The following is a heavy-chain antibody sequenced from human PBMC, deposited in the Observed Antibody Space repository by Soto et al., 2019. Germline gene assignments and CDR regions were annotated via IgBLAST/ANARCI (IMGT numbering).Heavy chain of an antibody. J-gene: IGHJ4*02. D-gene: IGHD3-22*01. CDR2: ISVYTGNK. Sequence: ASVKVSCKASGYTFSSYGISWVRQAPGQGLEWLGWISVYTGNKKYEQNLQERVTMTTDKSTSTADLELRPLRSDDTSLYYCARDYRNYYDSTSYYYSPDYWGQGTLVTVSS. V-gene: IGHV1-18*04. CDR3: ARDYRNYYDSTSYYYSPDY. CDR1: GYTFSSYG.